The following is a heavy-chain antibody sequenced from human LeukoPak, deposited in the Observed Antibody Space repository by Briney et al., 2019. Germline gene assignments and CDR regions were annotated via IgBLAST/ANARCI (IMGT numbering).Heavy chain of an antibody. CDR3: ARVPQRSGPYYYYYMDV. D-gene: IGHD3-3*01. Sequence: SETLSLTCTVSGGSISSYYWSWIRRPPGKGLEWIGYIYTSGSTNYNPSLKSRVTISVDTSKNQFSLKLSSVTAADTAVYYCARVPQRSGPYYYYYMDVWGKGTTVTVSS. J-gene: IGHJ6*03. V-gene: IGHV4-4*09. CDR1: GGSISSYY. CDR2: IYTSGST.